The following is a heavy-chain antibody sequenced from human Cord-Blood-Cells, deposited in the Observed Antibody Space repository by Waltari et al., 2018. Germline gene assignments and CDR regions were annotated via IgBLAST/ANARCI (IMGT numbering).Heavy chain of an antibody. CDR3: ARPPSDRGSKYFQH. D-gene: IGHD3-22*01. CDR2: IRSSRSYI. J-gene: IGHJ1*01. CDR1: GFTFSSYS. V-gene: IGHV3-21*01. Sequence: EVQLVESGGGLVKPGGSLRLSCAVSGFTFSSYSMNWDRQAPWKGSRGVSTIRSSRSYISDADSVKVRFTSSRDNAKNSLNLQMNSLRAEDTAVYYCARPPSDRGSKYFQHWGQGTLVTVSS.